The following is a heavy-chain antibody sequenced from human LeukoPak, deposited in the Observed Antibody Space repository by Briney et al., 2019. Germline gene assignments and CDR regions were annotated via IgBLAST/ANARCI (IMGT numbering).Heavy chain of an antibody. D-gene: IGHD3-22*01. J-gene: IGHJ4*02. CDR1: GFTFSDYY. CDR2: ISSSGSTI. Sequence: GGSLRLSCAASGFTFSDYYMSWIRQAPGKGLEWVSYISSSGSTIYYADSVKGRFTISRDNAKNSLYLQMNSLRAEDTAVYYCARDLGDYDSSGYYYNYFDYWGQGTLVTVSS. V-gene: IGHV3-11*04. CDR3: ARDLGDYDSSGYYYNYFDY.